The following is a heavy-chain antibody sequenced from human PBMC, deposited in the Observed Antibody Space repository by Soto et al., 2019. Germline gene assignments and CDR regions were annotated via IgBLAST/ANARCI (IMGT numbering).Heavy chain of an antibody. CDR2: ISYDGSNK. Sequence: GGSLRLSCAASGFTFSSYAMHWVRQAPGKGLEWVAVISYDGSNKYYVDSVKGRFTISRDNSKNTLYLQMNSLRAEDTAVYYCARDRVGYIVVVVAAALPYFQHWGQGTLVTVSS. J-gene: IGHJ1*01. CDR1: GFTFSSYA. D-gene: IGHD2-15*01. CDR3: ARDRVGYIVVVVAAALPYFQH. V-gene: IGHV3-30-3*01.